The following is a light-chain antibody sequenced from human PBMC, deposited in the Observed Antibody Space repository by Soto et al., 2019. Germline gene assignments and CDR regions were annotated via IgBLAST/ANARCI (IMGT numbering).Light chain of an antibody. CDR2: GAS. Sequence: EIGMTQSPATLSVSPGERATLSCRASQSVSSNVAWFQQKPGQAPRLLMHGASTRATGIPARFSGSGSGTEFTLTISSLQFEDFAVYYCQQYNDWPRTFGQGTKV. V-gene: IGKV3-15*01. J-gene: IGKJ1*01. CDR3: QQYNDWPRT. CDR1: QSVSSN.